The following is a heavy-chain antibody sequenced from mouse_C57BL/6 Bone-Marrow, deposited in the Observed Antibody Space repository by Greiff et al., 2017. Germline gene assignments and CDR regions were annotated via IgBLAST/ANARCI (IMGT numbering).Heavy chain of an antibody. Sequence: VQLQQSGAELVRPGASVKLSCTASGFNIKDDYMHWVKQRPEQGLEWIGWIDPENGDTEYASKFQGKATITADTSSNTAYLQLSSLTSEDTVVYYCTPTVVAKGGYWGQGTTLTVSS. D-gene: IGHD1-1*01. V-gene: IGHV14-4*01. CDR1: GFNIKDDY. CDR2: IDPENGDT. J-gene: IGHJ2*01. CDR3: TPTVVAKGGY.